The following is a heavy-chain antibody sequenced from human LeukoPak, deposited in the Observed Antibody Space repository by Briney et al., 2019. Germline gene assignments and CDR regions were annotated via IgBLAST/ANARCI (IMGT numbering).Heavy chain of an antibody. CDR2: INQVESEK. V-gene: IGHV3-7*01. D-gene: IGHD3-10*01. CDR1: GFSFSSYW. J-gene: IGHJ6*03. CDR3: ARLSAYYYGSYFYYYMDV. Sequence: GGSLRLTCEASGFSFSSYWMSWVRQAPGKGPEWVANINQVESEKYSVDSVKGRFTISRDNAKNSVYLQMKNLRAEDTALYYCARLSAYYYGSYFYYYMDVWGKGTTVTVSS.